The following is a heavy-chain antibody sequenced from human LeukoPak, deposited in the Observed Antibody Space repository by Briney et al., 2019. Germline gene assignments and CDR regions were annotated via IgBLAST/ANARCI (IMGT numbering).Heavy chain of an antibody. Sequence: SETLSLTCAVSGYSISSGYYWGWLRPSPGKGLEWIGSIYHSGITYYKPSLKSRVSISVDTSKNQFSLNLSSVTAADTAVYYCARAAFHYYYYMDVWGKGTTVTVSS. J-gene: IGHJ6*03. V-gene: IGHV4-38-2*01. CDR1: GYSISSGYY. CDR2: IYHSGIT. CDR3: ARAAFHYYYYMDV. D-gene: IGHD6-13*01.